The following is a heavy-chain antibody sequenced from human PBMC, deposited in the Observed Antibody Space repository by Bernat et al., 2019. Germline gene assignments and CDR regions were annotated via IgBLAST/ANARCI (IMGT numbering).Heavy chain of an antibody. D-gene: IGHD2-15*01. CDR2: TYYRSKWYN. V-gene: IGHV6-1*01. CDR3: ARGYCSGGSYHRGPGFDY. J-gene: IGHJ4*02. Sequence: QVQLQQSGPGLVKPSQTLSLTCAISGDSVSSNSAVWNWIGQSPSRGLEWLGRTYYRSKWYNEYAESVKSRITINPDTSKNQFSLQLNSVTPEDTAVYYCARGYCSGGSYHRGPGFDYWGQGTLVTVSS. CDR1: GDSVSSNSAV.